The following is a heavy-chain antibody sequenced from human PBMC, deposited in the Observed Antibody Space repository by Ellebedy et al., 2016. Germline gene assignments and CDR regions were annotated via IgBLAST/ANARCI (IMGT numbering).Heavy chain of an antibody. V-gene: IGHV3-7*01. J-gene: IGHJ4*02. CDR3: AREGSGSYSIPFDY. Sequence: GGSLRLSXAASGFTFSSYWMSWVRQAPGKGLEWVANIKQDGSEKYYVDFVKGRFTISRDNAKNSLYLQMNSLRAEDTAVYYCAREGSGSYSIPFDYWGQGTLVTVSS. D-gene: IGHD1-26*01. CDR2: IKQDGSEK. CDR1: GFTFSSYW.